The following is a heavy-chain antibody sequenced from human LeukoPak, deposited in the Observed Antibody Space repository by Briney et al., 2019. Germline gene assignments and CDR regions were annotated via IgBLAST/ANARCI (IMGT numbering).Heavy chain of an antibody. CDR2: IRGSGAGT. CDR3: ARESVVRGLDY. CDR1: GFTFSTYA. J-gene: IGHJ4*02. Sequence: GGSLRLSCAASGFTFSTYAMSWVRQAPGKGLEWVSAIRGSGAGTYYADSVKGRFTISRDNAKSSLYLQMNSLRDEDTAVYYCARESVVRGLDYWGQGTLGTVSA. V-gene: IGHV3-23*01. D-gene: IGHD3-10*01.